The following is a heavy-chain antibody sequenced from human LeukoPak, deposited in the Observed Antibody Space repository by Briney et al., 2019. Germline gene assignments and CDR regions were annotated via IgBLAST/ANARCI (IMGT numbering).Heavy chain of an antibody. CDR2: ISHRGRT. Sequence: SETLSFTCAVYGGSVSGYYWSWIRQPPEKGLEWIGEISHRGRTHYTPSLQSRVTMSVDTSKNQFALNLNSVTAADTAVYYCARVPLRLLEPFDYWGQGILVTVSS. D-gene: IGHD3-3*01. CDR1: GGSVSGYY. J-gene: IGHJ4*02. CDR3: ARVPLRLLEPFDY. V-gene: IGHV4-34*01.